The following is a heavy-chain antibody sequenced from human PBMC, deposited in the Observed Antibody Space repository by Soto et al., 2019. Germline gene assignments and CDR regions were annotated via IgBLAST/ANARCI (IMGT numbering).Heavy chain of an antibody. D-gene: IGHD3-10*01. V-gene: IGHV3-23*01. J-gene: IGHJ4*02. CDR3: AKGLSRFGGNSATFDY. Sequence: EVQLLESGGGLVQPGGSLRLSCAASGFTFNNYAMSWVRQAPEKGLEWVSIVTGDHRTYYAESLSGRFFISRDNSKNTVYLQMNSLRGDDTALYYCAKGLSRFGGNSATFDYWGQGTLVTVSS. CDR2: VTGDHRT. CDR1: GFTFNNYA.